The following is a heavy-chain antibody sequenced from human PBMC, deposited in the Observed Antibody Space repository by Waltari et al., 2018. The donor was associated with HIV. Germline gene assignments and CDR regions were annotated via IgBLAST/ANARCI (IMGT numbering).Heavy chain of an antibody. Sequence: QVQPLQPGAEGKKPGSSVQVYCTASGGPLSNSAVNWGRQAPGQGLALMGGIIPIFWSPNCAQKFQGRVTITADESTSTVYMKLSSLRSEDTAVYYCASASRDTAMGAFDIWGQGTMVTVSS. CDR1: GGPLSNSA. CDR3: ASASRDTAMGAFDI. CDR2: IIPIFWSP. J-gene: IGHJ3*02. V-gene: IGHV1-69*01. D-gene: IGHD5-18*01.